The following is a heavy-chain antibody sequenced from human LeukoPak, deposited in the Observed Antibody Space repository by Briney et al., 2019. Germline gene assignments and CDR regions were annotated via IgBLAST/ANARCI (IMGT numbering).Heavy chain of an antibody. Sequence: GGSLRLSCAASGFTFSSYSMNWVRQAPGKGLEWVSSISSSSSYIYYADSVKGRFTISRDNAKNSLYLQMNSLRAEDTAVYYCARAGAEATIPHYWGQGTLVTVSS. CDR2: ISSSSSYI. CDR1: GFTFSSYS. CDR3: ARAGAEATIPHY. J-gene: IGHJ4*02. V-gene: IGHV3-21*01. D-gene: IGHD5-12*01.